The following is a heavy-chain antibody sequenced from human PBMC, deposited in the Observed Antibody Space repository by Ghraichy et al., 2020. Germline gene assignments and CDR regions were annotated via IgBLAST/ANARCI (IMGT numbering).Heavy chain of an antibody. V-gene: IGHV4-34*01. CDR3: ARIRGYFDY. Sequence: SETLSLTCAVYGGSFSGYYWSWIRQPPGKGLEWIGEINHSGSTNYNPSLKSRVTISVETSKNQFSLKLSSVTAADTAVYYCARIRGYFDYWGQGTLVTVSS. CDR2: INHSGST. CDR1: GGSFSGYY. J-gene: IGHJ4*02. D-gene: IGHD1-26*01.